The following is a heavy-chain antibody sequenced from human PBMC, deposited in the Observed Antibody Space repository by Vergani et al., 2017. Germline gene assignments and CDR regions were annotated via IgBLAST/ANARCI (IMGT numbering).Heavy chain of an antibody. CDR2: INPNSGGT. V-gene: IGHV1-2*02. D-gene: IGHD3-16*01. Sequence: QVQLVQSGAEVKKPGASVKVSCKASGYNFTGYYMHWVRQAPGQGLEWMGWINPNSGGTNYAQKFQGRVTKTRDTSISTAYMELSRLRSDETAVYYCASPYDYLGENAFDIWGQGTMVTVSS. CDR1: GYNFTGYY. J-gene: IGHJ3*02. CDR3: ASPYDYLGENAFDI.